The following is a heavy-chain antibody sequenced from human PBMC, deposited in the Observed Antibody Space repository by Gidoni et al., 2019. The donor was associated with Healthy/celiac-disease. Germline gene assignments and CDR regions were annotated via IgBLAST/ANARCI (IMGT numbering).Heavy chain of an antibody. J-gene: IGHJ1*01. CDR1: GFTVDDYA. CDR2: ISWNSGSI. Sequence: EVQLVESGGGLVQPGRCLRLSWAASGFTVDDYAMHWVRQDPGKGLEWVSCISWNSGSIGYADSVKGRFTISRDNAKNSLYLKMNSLRAEDTALYSCAKGGGYSSSWHFQHWGQGTLVTVSS. V-gene: IGHV3-9*01. CDR3: AKGGGYSSSWHFQH. D-gene: IGHD6-13*01.